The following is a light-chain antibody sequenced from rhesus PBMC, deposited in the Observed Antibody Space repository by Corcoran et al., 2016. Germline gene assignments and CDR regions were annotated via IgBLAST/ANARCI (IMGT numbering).Light chain of an antibody. V-gene: IGKV1-66*01. CDR1: QGINYY. Sequence: DIQMTQSPSSLSASVGDRVTITRRASQGINYYLSWYQQKPGKAPKPLLNYASVLETGVPSRFSGRGSRTVYTLTISNQQPEDIATYYCQQYNNSPYSFGQGTKVEIK. J-gene: IGKJ2*01. CDR3: QQYNNSPYS. CDR2: YAS.